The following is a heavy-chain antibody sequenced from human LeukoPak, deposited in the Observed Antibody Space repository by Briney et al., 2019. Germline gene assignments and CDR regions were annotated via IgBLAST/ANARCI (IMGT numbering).Heavy chain of an antibody. J-gene: IGHJ4*02. D-gene: IGHD2-15*01. CDR3: ARERVVTRYFDY. CDR2: IKQDGSEI. CDR1: GFTFSNYW. Sequence: GGSLRLSCAASGFTFSNYWMIWVRQAPGKGLEWVANIKQDGSEIYYVDSVKGRFTISRDNAKNSLYLQMNSLRAEDTAVYYCARERVVTRYFDYWGPGTLVTVSS. V-gene: IGHV3-7*01.